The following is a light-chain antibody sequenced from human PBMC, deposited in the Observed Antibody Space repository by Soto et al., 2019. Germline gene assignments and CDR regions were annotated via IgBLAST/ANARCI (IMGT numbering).Light chain of an antibody. Sequence: EIVMTQSPVTLSVSPGERATLSCRASQSVSSNLAWYQQKPGQAPRLLIYDTSTRATGIPARFSGGGSGTEFTLTISSLQSEDFAVYYCQQYNNWPRTFGQGTKVDIK. V-gene: IGKV3-15*01. CDR3: QQYNNWPRT. CDR2: DTS. CDR1: QSVSSN. J-gene: IGKJ1*01.